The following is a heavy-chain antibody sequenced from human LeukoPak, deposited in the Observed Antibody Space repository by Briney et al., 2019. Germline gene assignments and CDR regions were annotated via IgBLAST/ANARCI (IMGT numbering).Heavy chain of an antibody. CDR2: FDPEDGET. D-gene: IGHD2-2*01. CDR3: ARSVVPAAMPFDYYYYMDV. CDR1: GYTLTELS. V-gene: IGHV1-24*01. Sequence: ASVKVSCKVSGYTLTELSMHWVRQAPGKGLEWMGGFDPEDGETIYAQKFQGRVTMTEDTSTDTAYMELSSLRSDDTAVYYCARSVVPAAMPFDYYYYMDVWGKGTTVTVSS. J-gene: IGHJ6*03.